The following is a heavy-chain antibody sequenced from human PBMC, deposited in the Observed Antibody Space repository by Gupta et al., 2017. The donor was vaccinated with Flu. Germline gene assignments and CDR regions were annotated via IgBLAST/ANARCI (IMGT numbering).Heavy chain of an antibody. Sequence: EVQLVESGGGLVQPGRSLRLSCAASGFTFDDYAMHWVRQAPGKGLEWVSGISWNSGSIGYADSVKGRFTISRDNAKNSLYLQMNSLRAEDTALYYCAKEGPFIAVGMNYFDYWGQGTLVTVSS. CDR3: AKEGPFIAVGMNYFDY. J-gene: IGHJ4*02. CDR2: ISWNSGSI. V-gene: IGHV3-9*01. CDR1: GFTFDDYA. D-gene: IGHD6-19*01.